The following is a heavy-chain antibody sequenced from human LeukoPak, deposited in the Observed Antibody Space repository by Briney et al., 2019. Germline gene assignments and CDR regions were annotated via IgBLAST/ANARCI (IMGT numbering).Heavy chain of an antibody. CDR3: ASGVGATEYFQH. D-gene: IGHD3-16*01. V-gene: IGHV4-61*02. Sequence: SQTLSLTCTVSGGSISSGSYYWSWIRQPAGKGLEWIGRIYTSGSTNYNPSLKSRVTISVDTSKNQFSLKLSSVTAADTAVYYCASGVGATEYFQHWGQGTLVTVSS. CDR2: IYTSGST. CDR1: GGSISSGSYY. J-gene: IGHJ1*01.